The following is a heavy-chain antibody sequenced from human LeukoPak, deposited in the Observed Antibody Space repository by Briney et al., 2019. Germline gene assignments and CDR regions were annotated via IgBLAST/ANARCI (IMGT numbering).Heavy chain of an antibody. CDR2: ISGSGGST. V-gene: IGHV3-23*01. D-gene: IGHD6-19*01. J-gene: IGHJ4*02. Sequence: GGSLRLSCAASGFTFSSYAMSWVRQAPGKGLEWVSAISGSGGSTYYADSVKGRFTISRDNAKNSLYLQMNSLRAEDTAVYYCARKIETPSGHVDYWGQGTLVTVSS. CDR1: GFTFSSYA. CDR3: ARKIETPSGHVDY.